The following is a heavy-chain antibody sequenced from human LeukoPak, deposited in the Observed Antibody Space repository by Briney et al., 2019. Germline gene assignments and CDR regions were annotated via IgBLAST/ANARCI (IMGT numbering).Heavy chain of an antibody. CDR1: GFTFNTYS. CDR2: ITGRGTTT. J-gene: IGHJ4*02. CDR3: AKESAYCRNDCNSLLDS. Sequence: GSLRLSCAASGFTFNTYSMSWVRQAPGKGLEWVSLITGRGTTTYYADSVRGRFTISRDNSKNTLYVQMNSLRAEDTAVYYCAKESAYCRNDCNSLLDSWGQGTLVTVSS. D-gene: IGHD2-21*02. V-gene: IGHV3-23*01.